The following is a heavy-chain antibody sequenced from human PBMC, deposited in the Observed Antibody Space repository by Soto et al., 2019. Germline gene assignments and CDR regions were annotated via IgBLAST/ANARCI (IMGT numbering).Heavy chain of an antibody. CDR1: GTIFSSYT. D-gene: IGHD3-16*01. CDR2: IIPILGET. Sequence: QVQLVQSGAEEKKPGSSVRVSCKASGTIFSSYTISWVRQAPGQGLEWMGRIIPILGETNSAQKFQGRVTLTADKSTNTAYMQLNSLRLEDTAVYYCARGLGGRMDDWGQGTTVTVSS. V-gene: IGHV1-69*08. J-gene: IGHJ6*02. CDR3: ARGLGGRMDD.